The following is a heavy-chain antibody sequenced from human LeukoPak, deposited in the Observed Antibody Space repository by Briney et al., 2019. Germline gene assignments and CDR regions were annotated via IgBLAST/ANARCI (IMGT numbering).Heavy chain of an antibody. D-gene: IGHD3-22*01. CDR2: ISAYNGNA. J-gene: IGHJ4*02. Sequence: ASVKVSCKASGYTFTSYGISWVRQAPGRGLEWMGWISAYNGNANYAQKLQGRVTMTTDTSTSTAYMELRSLRSDDTAVYYCARDYYDSSGSKGTGYWGQGTLVTVSS. CDR3: ARDYYDSSGSKGTGY. CDR1: GYTFTSYG. V-gene: IGHV1-18*01.